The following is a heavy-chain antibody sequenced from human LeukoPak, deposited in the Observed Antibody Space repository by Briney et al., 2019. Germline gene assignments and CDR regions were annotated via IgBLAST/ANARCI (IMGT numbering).Heavy chain of an antibody. CDR3: ARGGTVTTRAFDY. D-gene: IGHD4-17*01. CDR2: IYQSGSA. V-gene: IGHV4-4*02. J-gene: IGHJ4*02. CDR1: GGYITSSSW. Sequence: SETLSLTCAVSGGYITSSSWWSWVRRPPGKGLEWIGEIYQSGSANYNPSLKSRVIISIDKSKNQFSMKLSSVTAADTAVYYCARGGTVTTRAFDYWGQGTLVTVSS.